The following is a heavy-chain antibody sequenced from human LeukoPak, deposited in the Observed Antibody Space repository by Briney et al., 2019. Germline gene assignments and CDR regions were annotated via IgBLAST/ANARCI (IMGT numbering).Heavy chain of an antibody. CDR1: GGSISSYY. CDR3: AREPAAILGYCYYMDV. Sequence: PSETLSLTCTVSGGSISSYYWSWIRQPPGKGLEWIGYIYYSGSTNYNPSLKSRVTISVDTSKNQFSLKLSSVTAADTAVYYCAREPAAILGYCYYMDVWGKGTTVTVSS. D-gene: IGHD2-2*02. J-gene: IGHJ6*03. CDR2: IYYSGST. V-gene: IGHV4-59*01.